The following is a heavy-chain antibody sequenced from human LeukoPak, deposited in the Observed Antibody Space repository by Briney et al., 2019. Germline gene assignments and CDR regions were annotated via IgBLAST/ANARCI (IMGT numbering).Heavy chain of an antibody. V-gene: IGHV3-23*01. CDR2: ISGSGGST. Sequence: GGSLRLSCAASGFTFSSYAVSWVRQAPGKGLEWVSSISGSGGSTYSADSVKGRFTISRDNSKNTLYLQMNSLRAEDTALYHCAKDRSCTTDICHGDFDYWGQGTLVTVSS. CDR1: GFTFSSYA. J-gene: IGHJ4*02. CDR3: AKDRSCTTDICHGDFDY. D-gene: IGHD2-8*01.